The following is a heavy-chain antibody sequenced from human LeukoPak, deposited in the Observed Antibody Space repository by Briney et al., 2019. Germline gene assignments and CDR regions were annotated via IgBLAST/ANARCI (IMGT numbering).Heavy chain of an antibody. CDR2: INHSGST. CDR3: ARGIQLWLRNYYYYMDV. D-gene: IGHD5-18*01. V-gene: IGHV4-34*01. CDR1: GGSFSGYY. J-gene: IGHJ6*03. Sequence: PSETLSLTCAVYGGSFSGYYWSWIRQPPGKGLEWIGEINHSGSTNYNPSLKSRVTISVDTSKNQFSLKLSSVTAADTAVYYCARGIQLWLRNYYYYMDVWGKGTTVTISS.